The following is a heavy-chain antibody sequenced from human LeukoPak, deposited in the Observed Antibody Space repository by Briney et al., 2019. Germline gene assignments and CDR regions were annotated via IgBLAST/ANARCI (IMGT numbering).Heavy chain of an antibody. CDR3: ARLQGPFNIVGRY. CDR1: GFTLSSYA. V-gene: IGHV3-23*01. Sequence: QPGGALRLAWAAAGFTLSSYAMSWVRQAPGKGLEWVSAISGSGGGTDYADSVRGRFTTSRDNSKSTLYLQMNSLRAEDTAVYYCARLQGPFNIVGRYWGQGTLVTVSS. CDR2: ISGSGGGT. D-gene: IGHD5-12*01. J-gene: IGHJ4*02.